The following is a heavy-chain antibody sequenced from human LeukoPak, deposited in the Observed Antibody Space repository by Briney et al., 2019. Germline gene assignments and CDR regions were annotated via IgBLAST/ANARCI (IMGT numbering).Heavy chain of an antibody. V-gene: IGHV4-34*01. CDR2: INHSGST. CDR1: GGSFSGFY. Sequence: SETLSLTCAVYGGSFSGFYWSWIRQPPGKGLEWIGEINHSGSTNYNPSLKSRVTISVDTFKNQFSLKLSSVTAADTAVYYCAVIAAAGGFDYWGQGTLVTVSS. CDR3: AVIAAAGGFDY. D-gene: IGHD6-13*01. J-gene: IGHJ4*02.